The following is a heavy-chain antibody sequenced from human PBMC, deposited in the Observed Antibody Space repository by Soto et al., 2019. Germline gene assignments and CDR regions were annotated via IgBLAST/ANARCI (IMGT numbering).Heavy chain of an antibody. CDR3: ARIMVRGVIPPYYYGMDV. D-gene: IGHD3-10*01. CDR1: GGSISSSSYY. V-gene: IGHV4-39*01. Sequence: PSETLSLTCTVSGGSISSSSYYWGWIRQPPGKGLEWIGSIYYSGSTYYNPSLKSRVTISVDTSKNQFSLKLSSVTAADTAVYYCARIMVRGVIPPYYYGMDVWGQGTTVTVSS. CDR2: IYYSGST. J-gene: IGHJ6*02.